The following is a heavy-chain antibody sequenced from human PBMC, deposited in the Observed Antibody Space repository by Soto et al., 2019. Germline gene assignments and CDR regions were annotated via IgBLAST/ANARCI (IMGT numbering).Heavy chain of an antibody. CDR3: ARVGYSGAVGYFDY. V-gene: IGHV4-30-2*01. Sequence: QLQLQESGSGLVKPSQTLSLTCAVSGGSISSGGYSWSWIRQPPGKGLEWIGYIYHSGSTYYNPSLKSRVTISVDRSKNQFSLKLSSVTAADTAVYYCARVGYSGAVGYFDYWGQGTLVTVSS. J-gene: IGHJ4*02. D-gene: IGHD3-10*01. CDR2: IYHSGST. CDR1: GGSISSGGYS.